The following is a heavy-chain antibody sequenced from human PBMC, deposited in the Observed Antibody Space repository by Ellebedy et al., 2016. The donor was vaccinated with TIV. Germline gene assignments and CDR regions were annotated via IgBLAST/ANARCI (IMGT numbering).Heavy chain of an antibody. CDR1: GYTFTNYY. D-gene: IGHD3-22*01. CDR3: ARDSYDSSGFDC. J-gene: IGHJ4*02. Sequence: AASVKVSCKATGYTFTNYYVHWVRQAPGQGLEWMGIINPSGGSTSYAQKFQGRVTMTRDTSTSTVYMELSSLRSEDTAVYYCARDSYDSSGFDCWGQGTLVTVSS. V-gene: IGHV1-46*01. CDR2: INPSGGST.